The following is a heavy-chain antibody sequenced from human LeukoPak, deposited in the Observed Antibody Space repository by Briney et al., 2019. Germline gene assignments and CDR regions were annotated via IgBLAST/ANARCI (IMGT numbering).Heavy chain of an antibody. CDR3: ARSYCSGGSCYRGRFDF. Sequence: SETLSLTCTVSGGSISSHYWSWIRQPPGKGLEWLGDIYYSGTTNYNPSLKSRVTISVDTSKNQFSLKLSSVTAADTAVYYCARSYCSGGSCYRGRFDFWGQGTLVTVFS. J-gene: IGHJ4*02. D-gene: IGHD2-15*01. CDR2: IYYSGTT. V-gene: IGHV4-59*08. CDR1: GGSISSHY.